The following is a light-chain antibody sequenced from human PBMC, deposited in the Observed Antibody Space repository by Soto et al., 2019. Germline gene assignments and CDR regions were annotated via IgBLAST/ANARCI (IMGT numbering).Light chain of an antibody. CDR2: DAS. CDR3: QHYGKSPRFFT. J-gene: IGKJ3*01. Sequence: EIVLTQSPGTLSLSPGERATLSCRASQIVSSTYLAWYQQKPGQAPRLLIYDASSRATGIPDKFIGSGSGSDFSLTISRLEPEDSAMYYCQHYGKSPRFFTFGPGTKVDIK. V-gene: IGKV3-20*01. CDR1: QIVSSTY.